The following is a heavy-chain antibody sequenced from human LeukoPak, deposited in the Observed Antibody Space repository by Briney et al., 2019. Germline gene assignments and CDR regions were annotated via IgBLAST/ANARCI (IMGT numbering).Heavy chain of an antibody. J-gene: IGHJ1*01. Sequence: GGSLRLSCAASGFTFSSYWMSWVRQAPGKGLEWVANIKQDGSEKYYVDSVKGRFTISRDNSRNTLYLQMSSLRAEDTAVYYCAKADTWAEYFQHWGQGTLVTVSS. V-gene: IGHV3-7*05. CDR1: GFTFSSYW. CDR2: IKQDGSEK. CDR3: AKADTWAEYFQH.